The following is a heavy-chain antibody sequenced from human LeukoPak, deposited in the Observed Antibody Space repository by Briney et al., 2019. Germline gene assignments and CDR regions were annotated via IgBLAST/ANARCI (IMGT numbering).Heavy chain of an antibody. V-gene: IGHV3-21*01. Sequence: GGSLRLSCAVSGFSFSSYSMNGVRQTPGKGLQWVSSISSSGTYIYYADSVKGRFTISRDNAKNSVYLQMNSLRAEDTAVYYCARGSAVAGIMGLDYWGQGTLVTVSS. CDR1: GFSFSSYS. J-gene: IGHJ4*02. CDR2: ISSSGTYI. D-gene: IGHD6-19*01. CDR3: ARGSAVAGIMGLDY.